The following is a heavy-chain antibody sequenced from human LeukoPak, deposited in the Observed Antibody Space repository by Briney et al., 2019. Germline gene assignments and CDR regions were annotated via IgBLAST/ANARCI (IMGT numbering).Heavy chain of an antibody. V-gene: IGHV3-48*01. J-gene: IGHJ4*02. CDR2: ISSSSSTI. CDR3: ARDGIVATIVLDY. Sequence: GGSLRLSCAASGFTFSNAWMSWVRQAPGKGLEWVSYISSSSSTIYYADSVKGRFTISRDNAKNSLYLQMNSLRAEDTAVYYCARDGIVATIVLDYWGQGTLVTVSS. D-gene: IGHD5-12*01. CDR1: GFTFSNAW.